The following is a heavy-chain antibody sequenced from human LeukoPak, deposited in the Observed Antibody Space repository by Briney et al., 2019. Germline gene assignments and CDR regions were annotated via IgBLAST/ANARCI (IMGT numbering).Heavy chain of an antibody. J-gene: IGHJ6*02. CDR3: ARDRGSGTLDGYYYYGMDI. V-gene: IGHV4-39*06. D-gene: IGHD3-10*01. CDR2: IPYSGNA. Sequence: SETLSLTCTVPGGSISSSSYYWGWIRQPRGQGLEWIGTIPYSGNAYYSPSLKSRVTISVDTSKNQFPLKLSSVTAADTAVYYCARDRGSGTLDGYYYYGMDIWGQGTTVTVSS. CDR1: GGSISSSSYY.